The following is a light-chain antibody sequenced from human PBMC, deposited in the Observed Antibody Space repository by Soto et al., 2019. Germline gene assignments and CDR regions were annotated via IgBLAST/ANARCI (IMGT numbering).Light chain of an antibody. CDR1: SSDVGSYNR. V-gene: IGLV2-18*02. Sequence: QSVLTQPPSVSGSPGQSVAISCTGTSSDVGSYNRVSWYQQPPGTAPKVMIYEVSNRPSGVPDRFSGSKSGNTASLTISGLQAEDEADYYCCSYAGSSTFYIFGTGTKVTVL. CDR3: CSYAGSSTFYI. J-gene: IGLJ1*01. CDR2: EVS.